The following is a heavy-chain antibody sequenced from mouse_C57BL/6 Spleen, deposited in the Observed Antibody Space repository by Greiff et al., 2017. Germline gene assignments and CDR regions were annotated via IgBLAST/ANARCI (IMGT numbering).Heavy chain of an antibody. CDR2: IDPSDSYT. J-gene: IGHJ3*01. D-gene: IGHD4-1*01. CDR1: GYTFTSYW. V-gene: IGHV1-69*01. Sequence: QVQLQQPGAELVMPGASVKLSCKASGYTFTSYWMHWVKQRPGQGLEWIGEIDPSDSYTNYNQKFKGKSTLTVGKSSSTAYMQLSSLTSEDSAVYYCARDLGGFAYWGQGTLVTVSA. CDR3: ARDLGGFAY.